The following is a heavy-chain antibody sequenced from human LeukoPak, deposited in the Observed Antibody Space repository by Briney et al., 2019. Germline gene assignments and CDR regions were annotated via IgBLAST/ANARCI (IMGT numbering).Heavy chain of an antibody. CDR2: ISSSSSYI. D-gene: IGHD3-22*01. CDR3: ARDPDAYYYDSSGYSGDAFDI. CDR1: KFTFSNYG. J-gene: IGHJ3*02. V-gene: IGHV3-21*01. Sequence: GGSLRLSCAASKFTFSNYGMDWVRQAPGKGLEWVSSISSSSSYIYYADSVKGRFTISRDNGKNSLYLQMNSLRAEDTAMYYCARDPDAYYYDSSGYSGDAFDIWGQGTMVTVSS.